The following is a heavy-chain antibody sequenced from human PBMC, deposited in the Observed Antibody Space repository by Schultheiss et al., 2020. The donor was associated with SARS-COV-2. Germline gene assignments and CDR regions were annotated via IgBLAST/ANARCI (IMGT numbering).Heavy chain of an antibody. Sequence: GGSLRLSCAASGFTFDDYAMHWVRQAPGKGLEWVSGISWNSGSIGYADSVKGRFTISRDNAKNSLYLQVNSLRAEDTALYYCAKGSIHYYDSSGYLDWWGQGTLVTVSS. CDR1: GFTFDDYA. CDR2: ISWNSGSI. J-gene: IGHJ4*02. CDR3: AKGSIHYYDSSGYLDW. V-gene: IGHV3-9*01. D-gene: IGHD3-22*01.